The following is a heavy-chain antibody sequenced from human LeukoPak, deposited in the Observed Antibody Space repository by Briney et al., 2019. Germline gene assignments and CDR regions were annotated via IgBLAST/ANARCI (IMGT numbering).Heavy chain of an antibody. CDR1: GFTFSSYG. D-gene: IGHD6-19*01. V-gene: IGHV3-33*01. CDR2: IWYDGSNK. CDR3: ARYSSGWTRGVYYYYYGMDV. Sequence: GGSLRLSCAASGFTFSSYGMHWVRQAAGKGLEWVAVIWYDGSNKYYADSVKGRFTISRDNSKNTLYLQMNSLRAEDTAVYYCARYSSGWTRGVYYYYYGMDVWGKGTTVTVSS. J-gene: IGHJ6*04.